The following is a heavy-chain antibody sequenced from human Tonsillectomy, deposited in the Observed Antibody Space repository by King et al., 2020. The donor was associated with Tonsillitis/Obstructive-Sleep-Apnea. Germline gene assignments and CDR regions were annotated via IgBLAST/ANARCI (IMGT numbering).Heavy chain of an antibody. CDR2: IYYSGST. J-gene: IGHJ6*03. Sequence: VQLQESGPGLVKPSETLSLTCTVSGGSISSYYWSWIRQPPGKGLEWIGYIYYSGSTNYNPSLKSRVTISVDTSKNQFSLKLSSVTAADMAVYYCARDLPGSSWYGLANYYYMDVWGKGTTVTVSS. CDR3: ARDLPGSSWYGLANYYYMDV. CDR1: GGSISSYY. D-gene: IGHD6-13*01. V-gene: IGHV4-59*01.